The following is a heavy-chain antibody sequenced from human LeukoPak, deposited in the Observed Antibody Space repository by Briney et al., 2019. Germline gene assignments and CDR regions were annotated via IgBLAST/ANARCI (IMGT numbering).Heavy chain of an antibody. CDR1: GFTFSSYG. Sequence: GGSLRLSCAAPGFTFSSYGMHWVRQAPGKGLEWVAFIRYDGSNKYYADSVKGRFTISRDNSKNTLYLQMNSLRAEDTAVYYCAKGSGSHDDAFDIWGQGTMVTVSS. J-gene: IGHJ3*02. CDR2: IRYDGSNK. CDR3: AKGSGSHDDAFDI. V-gene: IGHV3-30*02. D-gene: IGHD3-10*01.